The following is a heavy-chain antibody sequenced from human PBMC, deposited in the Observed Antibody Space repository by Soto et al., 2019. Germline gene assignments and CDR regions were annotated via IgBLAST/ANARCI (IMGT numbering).Heavy chain of an antibody. V-gene: IGHV3-33*01. CDR3: ASVLVGASDSYGLDV. CDR1: GFTCSNYG. J-gene: IGHJ6*02. Sequence: PVGSLRLSCAASGFTCSNYGMHWVRQAPGKGLEWVAIIWHDGNNKYYADSVRGRFIISRDNSKNRLYLQMNSLRAEDTAVYYCASVLVGASDSYGLDVWGQGTPVTVSS. D-gene: IGHD1-26*01. CDR2: IWHDGNNK.